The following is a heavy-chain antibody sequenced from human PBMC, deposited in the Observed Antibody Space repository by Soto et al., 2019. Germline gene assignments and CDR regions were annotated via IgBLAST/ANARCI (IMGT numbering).Heavy chain of an antibody. CDR1: GGSFNSYA. Sequence: GASVKVSCKASGGSFNSYAISWVRQAPGQGLEWMGGIIPVIDSANYAQKFQGRVTITADKSTRTVYMELSRLRSEDTAVYYCAVPGLWGHDGRYHFDYWGQGTLVTVPQ. V-gene: IGHV1-69*06. CDR2: IIPVIDSA. J-gene: IGHJ4*02. CDR3: AVPGLWGHDGRYHFDY. D-gene: IGHD3-16*02.